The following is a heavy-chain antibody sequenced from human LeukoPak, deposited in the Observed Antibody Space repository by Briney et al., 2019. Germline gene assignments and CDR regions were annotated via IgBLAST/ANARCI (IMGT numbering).Heavy chain of an antibody. J-gene: IGHJ4*02. Sequence: GGSLRLSCASSGFTFSNFWMSWVRQAPGTGLEWVANIKQDGSEKYYVDSVKGRFTISRDNAKNSLYLQMNSLRAEDTAVYYCARAWDSGTVAVAGYFDYWGQGTLVTVSS. CDR2: IKQDGSEK. V-gene: IGHV3-7*01. CDR1: GFTFSNFW. D-gene: IGHD6-19*01. CDR3: ARAWDSGTVAVAGYFDY.